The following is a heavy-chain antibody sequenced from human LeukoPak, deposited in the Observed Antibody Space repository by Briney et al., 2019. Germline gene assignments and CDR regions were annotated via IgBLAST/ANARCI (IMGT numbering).Heavy chain of an antibody. D-gene: IGHD3-22*01. CDR3: ARDRYYDSKGVDY. CDR1: GFTFSSYI. CDR2: ISSSSSTI. Sequence: GGSLRLSCAASGFTFSSYIMNWVRQAPGKGLEWVSYISSSSSTIYYADSVKGRFTLSRDNAKNSLYLQMNSLRAEDTAVYYCARDRYYDSKGVDYWGQGTLVTVSS. V-gene: IGHV3-48*04. J-gene: IGHJ4*02.